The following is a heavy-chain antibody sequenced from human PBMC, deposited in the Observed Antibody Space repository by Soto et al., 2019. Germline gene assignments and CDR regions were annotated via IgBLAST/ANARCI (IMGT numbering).Heavy chain of an antibody. J-gene: IGHJ6*02. CDR1: VGSFSGYY. D-gene: IGHD6-13*01. V-gene: IGHV4-34*01. CDR3: ARSSWWGYYYYDLDV. Sequence: ASEALSLTCAVYVGSFSGYYWSWMRQRPGKGLEWIGEINHSGSTNYNPSLKSRVTISVDTSKNQFSLKLSSVTAADTAVYYCARSSWWGYYYYDLDVWGQGTTVTVS. CDR2: INHSGST.